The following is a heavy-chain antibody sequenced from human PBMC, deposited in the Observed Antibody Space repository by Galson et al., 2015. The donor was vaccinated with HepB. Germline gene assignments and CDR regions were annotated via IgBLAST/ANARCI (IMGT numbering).Heavy chain of an antibody. V-gene: IGHV3-48*04. CDR2: ISSSSSTI. CDR1: GFTFSSNR. D-gene: IGHD5-24*01. J-gene: IGHJ4*02. CDR3: ARQSGRWLQLALDY. Sequence: SLRLSCADSGFTFSSNRMNWVRQVPGKGLEWVSYISSSSSTIYYADSVKGRFTISRDNAKNSLYLQMNSLRAEDTAVYYCARQSGRWLQLALDYWGQGTLVTVSS.